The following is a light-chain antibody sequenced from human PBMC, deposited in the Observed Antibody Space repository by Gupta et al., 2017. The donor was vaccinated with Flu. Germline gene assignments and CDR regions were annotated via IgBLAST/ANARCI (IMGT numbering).Light chain of an antibody. CDR2: GAS. CDR3: QQCNSRPPT. CDR1: QSVNSN. Sequence: MTHSLVTVCVSTGERATLSCRASQSVNSNLVWYQQKPGKTPTLLIIGASIMATGIPARFSGSGSGTDFTLTISSLQSEDFAVYYCQQCNSRPPTFGEGTKVEIK. J-gene: IGKJ1*01. V-gene: IGKV3-15*01.